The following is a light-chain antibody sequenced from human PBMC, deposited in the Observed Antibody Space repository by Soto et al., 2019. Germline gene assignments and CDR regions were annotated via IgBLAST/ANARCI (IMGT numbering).Light chain of an antibody. V-gene: IGKV1-5*01. CDR1: QSISTY. Sequence: DIQMTQSPSSLSASVGDRVTITCRASQSISTYLNWYQQKPGKAPKLLIYHSSTLQSGVPSRFSGSGSGTEFTLTISSLQPDDFATYYCQQYNSYSTFGGGTKVDIK. CDR3: QQYNSYST. CDR2: HSS. J-gene: IGKJ4*01.